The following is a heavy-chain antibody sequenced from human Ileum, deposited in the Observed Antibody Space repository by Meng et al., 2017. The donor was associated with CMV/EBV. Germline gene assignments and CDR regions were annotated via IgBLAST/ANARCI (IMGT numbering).Heavy chain of an antibody. V-gene: IGHV3-74*01. D-gene: IGHD3-10*01. CDR3: ARDSMKGGGFDY. Sequence: GESLKISCVASGFTFSTSWIHWVRQAPGKGLVWVSRVNPNGDWTNYADSVKGRFTISRDNAQNTLYLQMDSLKTEDTAVYYCARDSMKGGGFDYWGQGTQVTVSS. CDR2: VNPNGDWT. CDR1: GFTFSTSW. J-gene: IGHJ4*02.